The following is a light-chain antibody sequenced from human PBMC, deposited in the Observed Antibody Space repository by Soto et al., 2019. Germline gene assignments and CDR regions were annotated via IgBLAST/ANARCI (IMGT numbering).Light chain of an antibody. CDR2: EAS. V-gene: IGKV3-20*01. CDR3: HQYGSSPLT. Sequence: EIVLTQSPGTLSLSPGDRATLSCRASQSVTSSYLAWFQQKPGQAPRLLIYEASIRATGIPDRFSGSGSGTDFTLTINRLEPEDFAVYSCHQYGSSPLTFGQGTKLEIK. CDR1: QSVTSSY. J-gene: IGKJ2*01.